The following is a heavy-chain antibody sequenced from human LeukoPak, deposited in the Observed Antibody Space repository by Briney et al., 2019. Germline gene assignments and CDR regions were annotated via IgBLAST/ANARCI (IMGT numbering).Heavy chain of an antibody. CDR3: ARGRAYFDY. V-gene: IGHV4-59*01. CDR2: IYYSGST. Sequence: SETLSLTCTVSGGSISSYYWSWIRQPPGKGLEWIGYIYYSGSTNYNPSLKRRVTISVDTSNNQFSLKLSSVTAANTAVYYCARGRAYFDYWGQGTLVTVSS. J-gene: IGHJ4*02. CDR1: GGSISSYY.